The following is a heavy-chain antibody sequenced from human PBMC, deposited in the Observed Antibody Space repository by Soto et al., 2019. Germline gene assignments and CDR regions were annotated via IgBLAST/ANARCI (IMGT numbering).Heavy chain of an antibody. CDR3: AREEYSSGWVYAFDI. CDR2: IDYSGST. Sequence: SETLSLTCTVSGGSISSYYWTWVRQPPGKGLEWIGCIDYSGSTNYNPSLKSRVTTSVDTSKQFSLKLNSVTAADTAVYYCAREEYSSGWVYAFDIWGQGTMVTVSS. D-gene: IGHD6-19*01. J-gene: IGHJ3*02. CDR1: GGSISSYY. V-gene: IGHV4-59*01.